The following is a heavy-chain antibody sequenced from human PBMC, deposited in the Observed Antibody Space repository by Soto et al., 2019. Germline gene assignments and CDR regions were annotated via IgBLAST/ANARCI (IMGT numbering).Heavy chain of an antibody. D-gene: IGHD6-19*01. CDR2: IIPILGIA. CDR1: GGTFSSYT. CDR3: ARSPSAVAGTAEYFQH. V-gene: IGHV1-69*02. Sequence: QVQLVQSGAEVKKPGSSVKVSCKASGGTFSSYTISWVRQAPGQGLEWMGRIIPILGIANYAQKFQGRVTMTAVKSTSTAYMELSSLRSEDTAVYYCARSPSAVAGTAEYFQHWGQGTLVTVSS. J-gene: IGHJ1*01.